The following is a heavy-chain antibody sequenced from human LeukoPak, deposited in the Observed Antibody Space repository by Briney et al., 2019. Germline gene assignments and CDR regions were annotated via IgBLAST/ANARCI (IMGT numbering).Heavy chain of an antibody. CDR3: ARHQAFYFDY. Sequence: SETLCLTCTVSGGSISSSSYYWGWVRQPPGKGLEWSGSIYYSGSTNYNPSLKSRVTISVDTSKNQFSLKLSSVTAADTAVYYCARHQAFYFDYWGQGTLVTVSS. CDR2: IYYSGST. V-gene: IGHV4-39*01. J-gene: IGHJ4*02. CDR1: GGSISSSSYY.